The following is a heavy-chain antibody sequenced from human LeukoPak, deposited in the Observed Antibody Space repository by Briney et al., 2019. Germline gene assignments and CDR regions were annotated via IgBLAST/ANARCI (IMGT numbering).Heavy chain of an antibody. CDR3: ATLRGGAYLDY. V-gene: IGHV1-24*01. CDR1: VDTLSELS. Sequence: ASVKVSSTLSVDTLSELSIHCVRQAPGKGVEWMGGFDPEVGETIYAQKFQGRVTMTEDTSTDTANMELSSLNSDGAAVYYCATLRGGAYLDYWGQGTLVTVSS. D-gene: IGHD3-10*01. J-gene: IGHJ4*02. CDR2: FDPEVGET.